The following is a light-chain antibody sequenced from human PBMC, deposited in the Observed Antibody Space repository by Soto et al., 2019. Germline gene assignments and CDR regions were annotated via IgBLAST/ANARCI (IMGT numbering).Light chain of an antibody. J-gene: IGKJ2*01. Sequence: DVVMTKSPLSLPVTLGQPASISCRSSQGLVYRNGNTFLGWFFQRPGQSPRRLIYYVSNRHFVVPDRYSGSGSGPDSTLHINRVEAEDVGVCYCFQYTHWLNTFGQPDKMETK. V-gene: IGKV2-30*01. CDR2: YVS. CDR3: FQYTHWLNT. CDR1: QGLVYRNGNTF.